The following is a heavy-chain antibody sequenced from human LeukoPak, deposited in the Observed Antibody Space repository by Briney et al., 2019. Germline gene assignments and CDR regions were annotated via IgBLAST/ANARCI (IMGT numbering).Heavy chain of an antibody. D-gene: IGHD3-10*01. Sequence: SETLSLTCTVSGGSISSSSYYWGWIRQPPGKGLEWIGSIYYSGSTYYNPSLKSRVTISVDTSKNQFSLKLSSVTAADTDVYYCARDLGGSGEKYFQHWGQGTLVTVSS. CDR2: IYYSGST. J-gene: IGHJ1*01. CDR3: ARDLGGSGEKYFQH. V-gene: IGHV4-39*07. CDR1: GGSISSSSYY.